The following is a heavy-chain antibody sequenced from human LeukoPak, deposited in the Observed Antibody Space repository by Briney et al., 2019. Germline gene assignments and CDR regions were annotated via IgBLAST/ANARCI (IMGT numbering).Heavy chain of an antibody. V-gene: IGHV3-30-3*01. CDR2: MSTDGNTK. CDR3: ARKFWAHMHFDY. Sequence: PGGSLRLSCAASGFIFTNFPLHWVRQTPDKRLECVAVMSTDGNTKYYADSVRGRFTVSRDNSKNTIYLQMSSLRVEDTAVYYCARKFWAHMHFDYWGQGTLVTVSS. J-gene: IGHJ4*02. CDR1: GFIFTNFP. D-gene: IGHD3-16*01.